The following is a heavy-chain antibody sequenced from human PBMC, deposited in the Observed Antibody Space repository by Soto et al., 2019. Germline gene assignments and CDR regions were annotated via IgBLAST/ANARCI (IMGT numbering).Heavy chain of an antibody. V-gene: IGHV3-30-3*01. CDR3: ARDQCSSTSCYRRYYYYGMDV. CDR1: GFTFSSYA. J-gene: IGHJ6*02. Sequence: PAGSLRLSCAASGFTFSSYAMHWGRQAPGKGLEGVAVISYDGSNKYYADSVKGRFTISRDNSKNTLYLQMNSLRAEDTAVYYCARDQCSSTSCYRRYYYYGMDVWGQGTTVTVSS. D-gene: IGHD2-2*02. CDR2: ISYDGSNK.